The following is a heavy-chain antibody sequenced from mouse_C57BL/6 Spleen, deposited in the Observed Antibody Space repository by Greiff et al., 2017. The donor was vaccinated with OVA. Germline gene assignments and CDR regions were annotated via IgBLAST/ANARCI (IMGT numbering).Heavy chain of an antibody. CDR1: GYTFTDYY. V-gene: IGHV1-26*01. CDR3: ARRGYGGPFAY. CDR2: INPNNGGT. D-gene: IGHD1-1*02. J-gene: IGHJ3*01. Sequence: VQLQQSGPELVKPGASVKISCKASGYTFTDYYMNWVKQSHGKSLEWIGDINPNNGGTSYNQKFKGKATLTVDKSSSTAYMELRSLTSEDSAVYYCARRGYGGPFAYWGQGTLVTVSA.